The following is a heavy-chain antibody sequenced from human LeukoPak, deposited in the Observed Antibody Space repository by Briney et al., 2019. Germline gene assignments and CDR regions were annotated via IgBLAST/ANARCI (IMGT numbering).Heavy chain of an antibody. Sequence: GGSLRLSCAASGFTFSSYSMDWVRQAPGKGLEWVSSISSSSSYIYYADSVKGRFTISRDNAKNSLYLQMNSLRAEDTAVYYCARSGILYFDYWGQGTLVTVSS. CDR2: ISSSSSYI. J-gene: IGHJ4*02. D-gene: IGHD6-13*01. CDR1: GFTFSSYS. V-gene: IGHV3-21*01. CDR3: ARSGILYFDY.